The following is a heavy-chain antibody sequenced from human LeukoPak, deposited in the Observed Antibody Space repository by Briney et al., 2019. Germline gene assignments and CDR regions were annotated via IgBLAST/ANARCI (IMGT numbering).Heavy chain of an antibody. CDR1: GGSISSSSYY. Sequence: SETLSLTCTVSGGSISSSSYYWGWIRQPPGKGLEWIGSIYYSGSTYYNPSLKSRVTISVDTSKNQFSLKLSSVTAADTAVYYCARGDGRQQLVLVYWGQGTLVTVSS. D-gene: IGHD6-13*01. CDR2: IYYSGST. CDR3: ARGDGRQQLVLVY. V-gene: IGHV4-39*01. J-gene: IGHJ4*02.